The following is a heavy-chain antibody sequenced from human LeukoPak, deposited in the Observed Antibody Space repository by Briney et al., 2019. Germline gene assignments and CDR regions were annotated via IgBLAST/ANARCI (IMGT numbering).Heavy chain of an antibody. CDR2: IIGSGGST. Sequence: GGSLRLSCAPSVFTFTNYAMTRVRQAPGEGLEWVSDIIGSGGSTYYADPVKARFTISRDNSNNTLYLQMSSLRADDTAVYHCMKGRGDSSGWLFDYWGEGTLVTVSS. D-gene: IGHD6-19*01. CDR3: MKGRGDSSGWLFDY. V-gene: IGHV3-23*01. CDR1: VFTFTNYA. J-gene: IGHJ4*02.